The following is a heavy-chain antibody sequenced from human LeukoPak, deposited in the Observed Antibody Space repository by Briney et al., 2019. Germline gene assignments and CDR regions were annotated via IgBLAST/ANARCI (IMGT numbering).Heavy chain of an antibody. J-gene: IGHJ6*02. CDR3: ARDALRYFDWLPYYYYGMDV. CDR2: ISSSSSYI. V-gene: IGHV3-21*01. Sequence: GGSLRLSCAASGFTFSSYSMNWVRQAPGKGLELVSSISSSSSYIYYADSVKGRFTISRDNAKNSLYLQMNSLRAEDTAVYYCARDALRYFDWLPYYYYGMDVWGQGTTVTVSS. D-gene: IGHD3-9*01. CDR1: GFTFSSYS.